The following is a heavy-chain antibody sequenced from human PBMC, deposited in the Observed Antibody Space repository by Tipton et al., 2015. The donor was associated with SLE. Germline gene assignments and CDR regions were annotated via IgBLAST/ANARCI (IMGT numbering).Heavy chain of an antibody. V-gene: IGHV1-24*01. CDR2: FDPEDGET. CDR1: GYTLGELS. Sequence: QVQLVQSGAEVKKPGASVKVSCKGSGYTLGELSMHWVRQAPGEGLEWMGGFDPEDGETIYGQRFQGRVTMTEDTSTDTAYMELSRLRSEDTAVYYCTTAAGAYSALGFWGQGTLVTVSS. D-gene: IGHD4-11*01. CDR3: TTAAGAYSALGF. J-gene: IGHJ4*02.